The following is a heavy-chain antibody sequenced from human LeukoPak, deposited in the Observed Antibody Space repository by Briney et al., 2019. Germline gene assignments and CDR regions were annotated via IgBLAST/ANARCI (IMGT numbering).Heavy chain of an antibody. D-gene: IGHD4-23*01. CDR2: IYPGDSDT. CDR1: GYSFTSYW. CDR3: ARRTDYGGLSWGY. Sequence: GESLKISCKSSGYSFTSYWVGWVRQLPGKGLEWMGIIYPGDSDTRYSPSFQGQVTISGDKSISTAYLQWNSLKASDTAMYYCARRTDYGGLSWGYWGQGTLVTVSS. V-gene: IGHV5-51*01. J-gene: IGHJ4*02.